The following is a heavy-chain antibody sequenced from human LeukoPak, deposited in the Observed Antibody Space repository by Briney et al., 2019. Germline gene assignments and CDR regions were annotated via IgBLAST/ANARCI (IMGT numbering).Heavy chain of an antibody. CDR1: GGSISSGGYY. V-gene: IGHV4-31*03. J-gene: IGHJ4*02. CDR3: ARAYYDILTGYYNVADY. D-gene: IGHD3-9*01. CDR2: IYYSGST. Sequence: SETLSLTCTVSGGSISSGGYYWSWIRQHPGTGLEWLGYIYYSGSTYYNPSLKSRVTISVDTSKNQFSLKLSSVTAADTAVYYCARAYYDILTGYYNVADYWGQGTLVTVSS.